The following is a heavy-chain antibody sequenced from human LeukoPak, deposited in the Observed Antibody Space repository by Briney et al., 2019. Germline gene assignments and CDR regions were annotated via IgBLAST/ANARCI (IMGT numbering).Heavy chain of an antibody. Sequence: GASVKVSCKVSGYSLTELSMHWVRQAPGKGLEWMGGFDPEDGETIYAQKFQGRVTMTEDTSTDTAYMELSSLRSEDTAVYYCATPGFSGGYYYAFHYWGQGALVTVSS. CDR2: FDPEDGET. CDR3: ATPGFSGGYYYAFHY. J-gene: IGHJ4*02. V-gene: IGHV1-24*01. D-gene: IGHD3-22*01. CDR1: GYSLTELS.